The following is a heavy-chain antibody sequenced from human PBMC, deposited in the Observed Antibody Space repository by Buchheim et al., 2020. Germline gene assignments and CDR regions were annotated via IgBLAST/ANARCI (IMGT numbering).Heavy chain of an antibody. J-gene: IGHJ4*02. Sequence: QVQLQESGPGLVKPSGTLSLTCAVSGGSISSSNWWSWVRQPPGKGLEWIGEIYHGGSTNYNPSLKSGVTISVAKSKNQFSLKLSSVTAADTAVYYCARNRLTEYYYDSSGYYGLDYWGQGTL. CDR2: IYHGGST. CDR3: ARNRLTEYYYDSSGYYGLDY. D-gene: IGHD3-22*01. V-gene: IGHV4-4*02. CDR1: GGSISSSNW.